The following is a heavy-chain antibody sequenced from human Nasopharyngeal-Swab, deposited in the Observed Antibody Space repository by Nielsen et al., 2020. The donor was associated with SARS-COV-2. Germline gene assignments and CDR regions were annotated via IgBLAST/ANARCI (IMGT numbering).Heavy chain of an antibody. CDR3: ARDSGITIFGVVIISAFDI. Sequence: SETLSLTCTVSGGSISSYYWSWIRQPPGKGLEWIGYIYYSGSTNYNPSLKGRVTISVDTSKNQFSLKLSSVTAADTAVYYCARDSGITIFGVVIISAFDIWGQGTMVTVSS. V-gene: IGHV4-59*01. CDR1: GGSISSYY. D-gene: IGHD3-3*01. J-gene: IGHJ3*02. CDR2: IYYSGST.